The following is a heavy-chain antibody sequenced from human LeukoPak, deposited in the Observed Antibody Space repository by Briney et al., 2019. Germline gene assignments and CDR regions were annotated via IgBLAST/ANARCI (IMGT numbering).Heavy chain of an antibody. CDR1: GFTFRTYA. J-gene: IGHJ4*02. CDR3: ARYYGSGSPPFDS. CDR2: ISDSTTYI. Sequence: GGSLRLSCAASGFTFRTYAMNWVRQAPGEGLEWVSSISDSTTYIYYADSVKGRFTISRDNAKNSLYLQMNSLRAEETAVYYCARYYGSGSPPFDSWGQGTLVTVSS. V-gene: IGHV3-21*01. D-gene: IGHD3-10*01.